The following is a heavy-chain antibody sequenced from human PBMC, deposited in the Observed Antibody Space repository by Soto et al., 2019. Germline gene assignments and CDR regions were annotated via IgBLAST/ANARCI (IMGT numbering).Heavy chain of an antibody. CDR1: GFTFSSYA. J-gene: IGHJ4*02. CDR3: ARVLVYSSSSYLDY. CDR2: ISYDGSNK. V-gene: IGHV3-30-3*01. Sequence: GGSLRLSCAASGFTFSSYAMHWVRQAPGKGLEWVAVISYDGSNKYYADSVKGRFTISRDNSKNTLYLQMNSLRAEDTAVYYCARVLVYSSSSYLDYWGQGTLVTVSS. D-gene: IGHD6-6*01.